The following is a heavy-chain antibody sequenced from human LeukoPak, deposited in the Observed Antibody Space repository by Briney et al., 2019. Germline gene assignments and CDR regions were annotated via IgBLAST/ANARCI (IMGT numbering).Heavy chain of an antibody. Sequence: SETLSLTCTVSGGSISSYYWSWIRQPPRKGLEWIGYIHYTGSTNYNPSLKSRVTISVDTSKNQFSLKLSSVTAADTAVYYCARGKDYYDSSGYYYAFDPWGQGTLVTVSS. CDR3: ARGKDYYDSSGYYYAFDP. D-gene: IGHD3-22*01. CDR1: GGSISSYY. CDR2: IHYTGST. J-gene: IGHJ5*02. V-gene: IGHV4-59*01.